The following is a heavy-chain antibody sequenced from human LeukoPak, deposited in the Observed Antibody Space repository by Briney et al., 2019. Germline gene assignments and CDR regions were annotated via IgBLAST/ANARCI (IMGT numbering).Heavy chain of an antibody. J-gene: IGHJ4*02. CDR1: GFTFSSYG. CDR3: ASSYGDHYFDY. V-gene: IGHV3-21*01. Sequence: GGSLRLSCVASGFTFSSYGMNWVRQAPGKGLEWVSSISGRGRYIYYADSVKGRFTISRDNAKNSLYLQMNSLRAEDTAVYYCASSYGDHYFDYWGQGTLVTVSS. D-gene: IGHD4-17*01. CDR2: ISGRGRYI.